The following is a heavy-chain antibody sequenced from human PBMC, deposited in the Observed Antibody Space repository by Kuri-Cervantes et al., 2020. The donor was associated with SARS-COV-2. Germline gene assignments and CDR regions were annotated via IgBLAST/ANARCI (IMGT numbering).Heavy chain of an antibody. CDR3: ARSVPTSTSSSWHP. J-gene: IGHJ5*02. Sequence: ASVKVSCKASGYTFTDFSIYWVRQVPGQRLEWAGWINPNSGGTNFAQNFQDRVSLTRDTSINTAFMELSTLRSDDTAIYYCARSVPTSTSSSWHPWGPGTLVTVSS. V-gene: IGHV1-2*02. D-gene: IGHD2-2*01. CDR1: GYTFTDFS. CDR2: INPNSGGT.